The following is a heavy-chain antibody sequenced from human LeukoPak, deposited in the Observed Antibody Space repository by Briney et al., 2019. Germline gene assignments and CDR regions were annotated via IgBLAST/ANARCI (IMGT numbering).Heavy chain of an antibody. J-gene: IGHJ4*02. CDR1: GFTFSSYA. V-gene: IGHV3-23*01. CDR3: AKDSIGYYKPFDY. CDR2: ISGSGSNT. D-gene: IGHD3-22*01. Sequence: GGSLRLSCAASGFTFSSYAMNWVRQAPGKGLEWVSAISGSGSNTYYSDSVKGRFTISRDNSKNTLYLQMNSLRAEDTAGYYCAKDSIGYYKPFDYWGQGSLVTVSS.